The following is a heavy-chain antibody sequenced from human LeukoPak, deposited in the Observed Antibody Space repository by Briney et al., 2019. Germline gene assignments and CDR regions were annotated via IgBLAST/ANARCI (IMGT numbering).Heavy chain of an antibody. CDR1: GGSISSGGYS. Sequence: SETLSLTCAVSGGSISSGGYSWSWIRQPPGKGLEWIGEIYHSGSTNYNPSLKSRVTISVDKSKNQFSLKLSSVTAADTAVYYCARGPRFIAVAGTTPYYYYGMDVWGQGTTVTVSS. CDR3: ARGPRFIAVAGTTPYYYYGMDV. V-gene: IGHV4-30-2*01. CDR2: IYHSGST. D-gene: IGHD6-19*01. J-gene: IGHJ6*02.